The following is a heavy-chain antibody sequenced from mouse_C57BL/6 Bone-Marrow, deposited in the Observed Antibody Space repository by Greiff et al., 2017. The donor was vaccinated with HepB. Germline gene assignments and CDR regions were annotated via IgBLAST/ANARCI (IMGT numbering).Heavy chain of an antibody. CDR1: GYSITSGYY. Sequence: EVKLMESGPGLVKPSQSLSLTCSVTGYSITSGYYWNWIRQFPGNKLEWMGYISYDGSNNYNPSLKNRISITRDTSKNQFFLKLNSVTTEDTATYYCASRKEFAYGGQGTLVTVSA. CDR2: ISYDGSN. V-gene: IGHV3-6*01. CDR3: ASRKEFAY. J-gene: IGHJ3*01.